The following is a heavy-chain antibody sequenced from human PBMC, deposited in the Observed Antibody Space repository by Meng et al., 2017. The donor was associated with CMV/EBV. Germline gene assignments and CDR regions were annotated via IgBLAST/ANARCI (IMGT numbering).Heavy chain of an antibody. V-gene: IGHV4-59*01. CDR2: IYYSGST. Sequence: SETLSLTCTVSGGSISSYYWSWIRQPPGKGLEWIGYIYYSGSTDYNPSLKSRVTISVDTSKNQFSLKLSSVTAADTAVYYCARAVWSYYYGMDVWGQGTTVTVSS. J-gene: IGHJ6*02. CDR1: GGSISSYY. CDR3: ARAVWSYYYGMDV. D-gene: IGHD2-8*01.